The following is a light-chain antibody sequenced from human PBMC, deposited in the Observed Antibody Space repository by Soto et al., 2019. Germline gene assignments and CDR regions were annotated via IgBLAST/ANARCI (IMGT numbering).Light chain of an antibody. Sequence: EIVLTQSPATLSLTPGERATLSCRASQSVGSYLAGYQQKPGQAPRLLIYDASNRATGIPARFSGSGSGTDFTLTISRLEPEDFAVYYCQQYGSSGTFGQGTKVDIK. CDR1: QSVGSY. J-gene: IGKJ1*01. CDR3: QQYGSSGT. CDR2: DAS. V-gene: IGKV3-11*01.